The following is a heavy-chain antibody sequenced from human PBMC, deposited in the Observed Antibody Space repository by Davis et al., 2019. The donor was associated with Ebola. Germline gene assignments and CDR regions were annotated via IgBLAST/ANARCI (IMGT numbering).Heavy chain of an antibody. V-gene: IGHV1-18*01. Sequence: ASAKVSCKASGYTFTNYGINWVRQAPGQGLEWMGWISAYNDNTNYAQKFQGRVTMTANTSINTAYMELSSRTSDDTAVYYCARGHDYYGSGSTWGQGTLVTVSS. J-gene: IGHJ4*02. D-gene: IGHD3-10*01. CDR2: ISAYNDNT. CDR1: GYTFTNYG. CDR3: ARGHDYYGSGST.